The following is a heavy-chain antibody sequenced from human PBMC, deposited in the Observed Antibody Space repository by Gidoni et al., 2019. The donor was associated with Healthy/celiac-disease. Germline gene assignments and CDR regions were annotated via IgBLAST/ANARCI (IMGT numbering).Heavy chain of an antibody. V-gene: IGHV4-34*01. CDR3: ARLVKYQLLYIRFDP. Sequence: QVQLQQWGAGLLKPSETLSLTCAVYGGSFSGYYWSWIRQPPGKGLEWIGEINHSGSTNYNPSLKSRVTISVDTSKNQFSLKLSSVTAADTAVYYCARLVKYQLLYIRFDPWGQGTLVTVSS. CDR1: GGSFSGYY. CDR2: INHSGST. D-gene: IGHD2-2*02. J-gene: IGHJ5*02.